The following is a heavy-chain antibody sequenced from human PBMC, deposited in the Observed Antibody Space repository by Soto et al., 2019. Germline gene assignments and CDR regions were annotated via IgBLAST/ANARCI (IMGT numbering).Heavy chain of an antibody. J-gene: IGHJ3*01. CDR2: ISYTGST. CDR3: AREGYSSSWYLARDFDL. CDR1: GGSISVYY. D-gene: IGHD6-13*01. Sequence: SETLSLTCTVSGGSISVYYWTWIRQPPGKELEWIGYISYTGSTNYNPSLKSRVAVSVDTSKNQFSLKLSSVTAADTAVYYCAREGYSSSWYLARDFDLWGEGTMLTVS. V-gene: IGHV4-59*01.